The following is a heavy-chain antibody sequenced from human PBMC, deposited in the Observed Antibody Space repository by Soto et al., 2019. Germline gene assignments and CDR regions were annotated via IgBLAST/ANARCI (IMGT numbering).Heavy chain of an antibody. D-gene: IGHD6-6*01. CDR2: ISAHNGNT. CDR1: GYTFTSYG. J-gene: IGHJ4*02. CDR3: ERGRDGDY. Sequence: QVHLVQSGAEVKKPGASVKVSCKGSGYTFTSYGITWVRQAPGQGLEWMGWISAHNGNTNYAQKLQGRVTVTRDTSTSTAYMELRSLRSDDTAGYYGERGRDGDYWGQGALVTVSS. V-gene: IGHV1-18*01.